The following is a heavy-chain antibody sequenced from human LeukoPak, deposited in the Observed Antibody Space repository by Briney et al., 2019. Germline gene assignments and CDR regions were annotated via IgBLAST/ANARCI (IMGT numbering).Heavy chain of an antibody. CDR1: GYSFTSYW. CDR3: ARGGDYYDSSGSKDY. V-gene: IGHV5-51*01. Sequence: GESLKISCKASGYSFTSYWIGWVRQMPGKGLEWMGIIYPGDSDTRYSPSFQGQVTISADKSISTAYLQWSSLKASDTAMYYCARGGDYYDSSGSKDYWGQGTLVTVSS. J-gene: IGHJ4*02. D-gene: IGHD3-22*01. CDR2: IYPGDSDT.